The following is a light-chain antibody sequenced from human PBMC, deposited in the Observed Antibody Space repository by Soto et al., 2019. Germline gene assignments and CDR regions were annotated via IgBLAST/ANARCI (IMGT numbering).Light chain of an antibody. J-gene: IGKJ1*01. V-gene: IGKV3-20*01. CDR2: GAS. Sequence: EIVLTQSPGTLSLSPGERATLSCGASQSVTSNYLAWYQQKPGQAPRLLIFGASIRVTGIPDRFIGSGSGTDFTLTISRLEPEDFAVYSCQQYVTSLTTFGQGTKVEVK. CDR3: QQYVTSLTT. CDR1: QSVTSNY.